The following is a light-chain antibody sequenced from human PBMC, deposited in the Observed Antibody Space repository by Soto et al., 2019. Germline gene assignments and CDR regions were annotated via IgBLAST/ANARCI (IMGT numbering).Light chain of an antibody. CDR3: QQYNNWPRT. V-gene: IGKV1-8*01. J-gene: IGKJ1*01. Sequence: AIRMTQSPSSLSASTGDRVTITCRASQGISSYLAWYQQKPGQAPKLLIYGASTLATGIPARFSGSGSGTEFTLTISSLQSEDFAVYYCQQYNNWPRTFGQGTK. CDR2: GAS. CDR1: QGISSY.